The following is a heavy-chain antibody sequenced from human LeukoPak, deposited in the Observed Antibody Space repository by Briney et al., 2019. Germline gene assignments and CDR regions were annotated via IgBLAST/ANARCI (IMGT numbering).Heavy chain of an antibody. CDR1: GYSINNYW. V-gene: IGHV5-51*01. J-gene: IGHJ5*02. CDR2: IYPADSDI. CDR3: ARQEYCSGGSCYPWFDP. Sequence: GESLQISCKGSGYSINNYWIGWVRQLPGKGLEWMGIIYPADSDIRYSPSFQGQVTISADKSISTAYLQWSSLKASDTAMYYCARQEYCSGGSCYPWFDPWGQGTLVTVSS. D-gene: IGHD2-15*01.